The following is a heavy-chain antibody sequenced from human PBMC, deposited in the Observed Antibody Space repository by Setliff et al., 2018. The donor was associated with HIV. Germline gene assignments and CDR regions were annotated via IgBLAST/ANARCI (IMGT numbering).Heavy chain of an antibody. V-gene: IGHV1-2*02. CDR3: ARRVPPIPSGDLDY. Sequence: ASVKVSCKASGYTFTSYAMHWVRQAPGQRLEWMGWINANSSDTNYAQKFQGRVTMTRDTSISTAYMDLSRLRSDDTAVYYCARRVPPIPSGDLDYWGQGTLVTVSS. CDR2: INANSSDT. CDR1: GYTFTSYA. D-gene: IGHD4-17*01. J-gene: IGHJ4*02.